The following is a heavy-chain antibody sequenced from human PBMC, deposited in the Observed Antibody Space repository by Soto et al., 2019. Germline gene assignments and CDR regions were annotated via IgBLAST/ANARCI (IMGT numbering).Heavy chain of an antibody. CDR2: IYYSRST. CDR1: GGSISTYY. CDR3: ARSTGYGDSYFDY. V-gene: IGHV4-59*01. Sequence: SETLSLTCTVSGGSISTYYWNWIRQPPGKGLEWIGYIYYSRSTNYNPSLKSRVSISGDTSKNQLSLKLSSVTAADTAVYYCARSTGYGDSYFDYWGLGTLVTVSS. D-gene: IGHD4-17*01. J-gene: IGHJ4*02.